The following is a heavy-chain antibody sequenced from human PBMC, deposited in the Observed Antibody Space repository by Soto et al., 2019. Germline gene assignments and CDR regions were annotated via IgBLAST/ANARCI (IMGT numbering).Heavy chain of an antibody. CDR1: GGSFSGYY. V-gene: IGHV4-34*01. D-gene: IGHD2-2*02. CDR3: ARGGNIVCSSTSCYTGTFLMYYYYYYGMDV. CDR2: INHSGST. Sequence: PSETLSLTCAVYGGSFSGYYSSWIRQPPGKGLEWIGEINHSGSTNYNPSLKSRVTISVDTSKNQFSLKLSSVTAADTAVYYCARGGNIVCSSTSCYTGTFLMYYYYYYGMDVWGQGTTVTVSS. J-gene: IGHJ6*02.